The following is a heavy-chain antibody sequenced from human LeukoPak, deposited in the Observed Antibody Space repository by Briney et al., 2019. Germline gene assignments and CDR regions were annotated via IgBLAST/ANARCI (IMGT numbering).Heavy chain of an antibody. V-gene: IGHV3-48*01. Sequence: GGSLRLSCAASAFTFSDYSMNWVRQAPGKGLEWVSYISGRSSTIYYADSVKGRFTISRDNAKNSMYLQMNSLRAEDTAVYYCAKDSCSSTSCRGYFDYWGQGTLVTVSS. D-gene: IGHD2-2*01. CDR2: ISGRSSTI. J-gene: IGHJ4*02. CDR1: AFTFSDYS. CDR3: AKDSCSSTSCRGYFDY.